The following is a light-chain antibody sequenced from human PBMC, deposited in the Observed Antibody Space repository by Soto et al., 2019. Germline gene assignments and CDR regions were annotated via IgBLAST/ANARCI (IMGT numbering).Light chain of an antibody. V-gene: IGLV2-11*01. Sequence: QSALTQPRSVSGSPGQSVTISCTGTSSDVGGYKYVSWYQQHPRKAPKFIIYDVSERPSGVPDRFSGSKSGNTASLTISGLEAEDEADHYCCSYAGSYSWVFGGGTQLTVL. CDR2: DVS. CDR1: SSDVGGYKY. J-gene: IGLJ3*02. CDR3: CSYAGSYSWV.